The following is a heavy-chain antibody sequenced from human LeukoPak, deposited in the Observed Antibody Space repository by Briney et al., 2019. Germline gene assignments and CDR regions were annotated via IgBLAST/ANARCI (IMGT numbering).Heavy chain of an antibody. D-gene: IGHD5-24*01. Sequence: GGSLRLSCAASGFTFSSYAMSWARQAPGKGLEWVSAISGSGGSTYYADSVKGRFTISRDNSKNTLYLQMNSLRAEDTAVYYCAKGSLRWLQPSFDYWGQGTLVTVSS. CDR1: GFTFSSYA. V-gene: IGHV3-23*01. J-gene: IGHJ4*02. CDR2: ISGSGGST. CDR3: AKGSLRWLQPSFDY.